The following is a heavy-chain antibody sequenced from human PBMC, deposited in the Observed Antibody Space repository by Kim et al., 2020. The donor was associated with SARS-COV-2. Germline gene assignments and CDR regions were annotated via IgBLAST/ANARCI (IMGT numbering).Heavy chain of an antibody. V-gene: IGHV3-23*01. D-gene: IGHD3-10*01. Sequence: GGSLRLSCTASGFTFSDYAMSWVRQVPGKGLEWVSVISGSGGNTYYADSVKGRFTVSRDNSKNTLFLQMNSLRAEDTAVYYCAKDGPGRKTVNRYSYYYALEVWGQGTTVSVS. J-gene: IGHJ6*02. CDR2: ISGSGGNT. CDR3: AKDGPGRKTVNRYSYYYALEV. CDR1: GFTFSDYA.